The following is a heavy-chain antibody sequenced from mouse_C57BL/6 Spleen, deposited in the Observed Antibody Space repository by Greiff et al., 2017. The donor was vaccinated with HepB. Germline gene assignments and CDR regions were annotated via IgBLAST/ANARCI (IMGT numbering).Heavy chain of an antibody. Sequence: QVHVKQPGTELVKPGASVKLSCKASGYTFTSYWMHWVKQRPGQGLEWIGNINPSNGGTNYNEKFKSKATLTVDKSSSTAYMQLSSLTSEDSAVYYCARGYYDYDGAWFAYWGQGTLVTVSA. CDR1: GYTFTSYW. CDR2: INPSNGGT. V-gene: IGHV1-53*01. D-gene: IGHD2-4*01. CDR3: ARGYYDYDGAWFAY. J-gene: IGHJ3*01.